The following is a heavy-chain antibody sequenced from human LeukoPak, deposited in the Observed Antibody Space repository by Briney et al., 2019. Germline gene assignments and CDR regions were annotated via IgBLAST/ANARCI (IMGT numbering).Heavy chain of an antibody. D-gene: IGHD6-19*01. CDR3: ARAVARKAAVDY. CDR2: INPSGGST. V-gene: IGHV1-46*01. Sequence: ASVKVSCKASGYTFTSYYMQWVRQAPGQGLEWMGIINPSGGSTSYAQKFQGRVTMTRDMSTSTVYMELSSLRSEDTAVYYCARAVARKAAVDYWGQGTLVTVSS. J-gene: IGHJ4*02. CDR1: GYTFTSYY.